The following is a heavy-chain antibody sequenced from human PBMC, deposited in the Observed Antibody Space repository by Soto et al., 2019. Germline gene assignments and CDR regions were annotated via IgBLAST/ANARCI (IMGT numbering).Heavy chain of an antibody. CDR3: ARTFCISTTCYDLFDS. J-gene: IGHJ4*02. CDR1: GGSISNYY. V-gene: IGHV4-59*01. Sequence: QVQLQESGPGLVKPSETLSLTCTVSGGSISNYYWGWIRQPPVKGLEWIGYVYYTGSTNYNPSLKSRVTLSVDTSTNRFSLKLRSVTAADTAVYFCARTFCISTTCYDLFDSWSQGTLVTVSS. D-gene: IGHD2-2*01. CDR2: VYYTGST.